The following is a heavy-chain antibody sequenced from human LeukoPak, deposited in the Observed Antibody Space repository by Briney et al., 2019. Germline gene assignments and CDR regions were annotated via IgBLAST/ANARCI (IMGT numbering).Heavy chain of an antibody. Sequence: GGSLRLYCAASGFTVSSNYMSWVRQAPGKGLEWVSVIYSGGSTYYADSGKGRFTISRDNSKNTLYLQMNSLRAEDTAVYYCARANTYYDFWKAFDYWGQGTLVTVSS. J-gene: IGHJ4*02. CDR3: ARANTYYDFWKAFDY. V-gene: IGHV3-53*01. D-gene: IGHD3-3*01. CDR2: IYSGGST. CDR1: GFTVSSNY.